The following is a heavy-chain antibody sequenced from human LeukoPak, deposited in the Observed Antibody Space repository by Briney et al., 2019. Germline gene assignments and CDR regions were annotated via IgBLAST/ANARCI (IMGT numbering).Heavy chain of an antibody. J-gene: IGHJ6*03. D-gene: IGHD2-21*02. Sequence: GGSLRLSCAASGFTFDDYGMSWVRQAPGKGLEWVSGINWNGGSTGYADSVKGRFTISRDNATNSLYLQMNSLRAEDTALYYCARVAYCGGDCYTDYYYYYMDVWGKGTTVTVSS. CDR1: GFTFDDYG. V-gene: IGHV3-20*04. CDR2: INWNGGST. CDR3: ARVAYCGGDCYTDYYYYYMDV.